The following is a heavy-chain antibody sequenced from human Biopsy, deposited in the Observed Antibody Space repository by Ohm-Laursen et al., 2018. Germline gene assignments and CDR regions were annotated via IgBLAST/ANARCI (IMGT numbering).Heavy chain of an antibody. CDR2: ISASSSYI. CDR3: ARDSSGTARAGGMDV. J-gene: IGHJ6*02. CDR1: GVTLSGYA. Sequence: SLRLSCTASGVTLSGYATNWVRQAPGKGLEWVSSISASSSYIHYADSVKGRFTVARDNAKNSLYLQLNSLRAEDTAVYYCARDSSGTARAGGMDVWGQGTTVTVSS. D-gene: IGHD6-6*01. V-gene: IGHV3-21*01.